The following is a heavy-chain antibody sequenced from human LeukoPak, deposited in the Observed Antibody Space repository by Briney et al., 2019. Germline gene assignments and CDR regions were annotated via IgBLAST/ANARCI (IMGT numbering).Heavy chain of an antibody. D-gene: IGHD3-22*01. V-gene: IGHV1-18*01. CDR3: ARDLTSDYYDNENWFDP. Sequence: GASVKVSCKASGYTFTSYGISWVRQAPGQGLEWMGWISAYNGNTNYAQKLQGRVTMTTDTSTSTAYMELRSLRSDDTAVYYCARDLTSDYYDNENWFDPWGQGTLVTVSS. CDR2: ISAYNGNT. CDR1: GYTFTSYG. J-gene: IGHJ5*02.